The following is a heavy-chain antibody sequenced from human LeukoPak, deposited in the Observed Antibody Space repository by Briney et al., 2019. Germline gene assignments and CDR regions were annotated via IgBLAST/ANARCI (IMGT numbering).Heavy chain of an antibody. J-gene: IGHJ4*02. CDR1: GGSISSSSYY. CDR3: ARLTPVLEVDY. CDR2: IYYSGST. V-gene: IGHV4-39*01. D-gene: IGHD1-14*01. Sequence: ASETLSLTCTVSGGSISSSSYYWGWIRQPPGKGLEWIGSIYYSGSTYYKPSLKSRVTISVDTSKKQISLKLTSVTAADTAVYYCARLTPVLEVDYWGQGTLVTVYS.